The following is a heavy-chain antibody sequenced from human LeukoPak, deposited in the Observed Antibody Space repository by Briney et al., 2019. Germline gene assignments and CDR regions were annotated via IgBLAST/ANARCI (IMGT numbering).Heavy chain of an antibody. J-gene: IGHJ3*02. D-gene: IGHD3-16*01. CDR1: GFTASSNY. Sequence: GGSLRLSCAASGFTASSNYMSWVRQAPGKGLEWVSVIYSGGSRYYADSVKGRFTISRDNSKNTLYLQMNSLRAEDTAVYYCARDYDYVWGSYYDAFDIWGQGTMVTVSS. CDR3: ARDYDYVWGSYYDAFDI. V-gene: IGHV3-66*01. CDR2: IYSGGSR.